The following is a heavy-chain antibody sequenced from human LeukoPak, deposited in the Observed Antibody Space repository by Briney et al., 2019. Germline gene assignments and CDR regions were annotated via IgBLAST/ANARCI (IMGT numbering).Heavy chain of an antibody. J-gene: IGHJ4*02. V-gene: IGHV1-18*01. CDR1: GYTFTSYG. CDR2: ISAYNGNT. Sequence: AASVKVSCKASGYTFTSYGISWVRQAPGQGLEWMGWISAYNGNTNYAQKLQGRVTMTTDTSTSTAYMELRSLRSDDTAVYYCARVDDYGGNSYFDYWGQGTLVTASS. D-gene: IGHD4-23*01. CDR3: ARVDDYGGNSYFDY.